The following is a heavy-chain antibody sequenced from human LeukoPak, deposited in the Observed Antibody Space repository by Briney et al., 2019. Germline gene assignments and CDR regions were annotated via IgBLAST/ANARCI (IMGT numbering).Heavy chain of an antibody. V-gene: IGHV3-23*01. Sequence: PGGSLRLSCAASGFTFSSYAMSWVRQASGKGLEWVSAISGSGGSTYYADSVKGRFTISRDNSKNTLYLQMNSLRAEDTAVYYCAKDRIQLWLSYAFDIWGQGTMVTVSS. D-gene: IGHD5-18*01. CDR1: GFTFSSYA. CDR3: AKDRIQLWLSYAFDI. CDR2: ISGSGGST. J-gene: IGHJ3*02.